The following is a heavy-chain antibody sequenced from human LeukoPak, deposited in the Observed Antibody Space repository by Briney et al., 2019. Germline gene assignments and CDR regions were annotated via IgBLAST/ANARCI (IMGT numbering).Heavy chain of an antibody. D-gene: IGHD3-22*01. V-gene: IGHV3-23*01. Sequence: GGSLRLSCAASGFTFSSYAMSWVRQAPGKGLEWVSGTSTSGGSTSYAGSVKGRFTISRDNPRNTLYMQMNSLRAEDTAVYYCAIMHRYYDGSGYWVQWGQGTLVTVSS. CDR2: TSTSGGST. CDR1: GFTFSSYA. CDR3: AIMHRYYDGSGYWVQ. J-gene: IGHJ4*02.